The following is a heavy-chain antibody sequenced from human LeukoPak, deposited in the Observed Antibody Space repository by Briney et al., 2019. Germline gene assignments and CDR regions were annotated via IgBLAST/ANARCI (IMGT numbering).Heavy chain of an antibody. CDR3: AKFYDSSVNARHYFNY. D-gene: IGHD3-22*01. Sequence: GGSLRLSCAASGFTFSSYAMSWVRQAPGKGLEWVSAISGSEGSTYYADSVKGRFTISRDNSKNTLYLQMDSLRAEDTAVYYCAKFYDSSVNARHYFNYWGQGTLVTASS. J-gene: IGHJ4*02. CDR1: GFTFSSYA. V-gene: IGHV3-23*01. CDR2: ISGSEGST.